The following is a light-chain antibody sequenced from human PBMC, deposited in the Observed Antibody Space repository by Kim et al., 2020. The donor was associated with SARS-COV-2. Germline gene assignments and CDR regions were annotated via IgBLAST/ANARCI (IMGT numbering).Light chain of an antibody. CDR1: SGHSTYA. V-gene: IGLV4-69*01. CDR2: VNNDGSH. CDR3: QTWTTDHRV. J-gene: IGLJ3*02. Sequence: QLVLTQSPSASASLGASVKLTCTLSSGHSTYATAWHQQQPEKGPRFLMRVNNDGSHTKGDGIPDRFSGFSSGAERYLTISSLQSEDEADYYCQTWTTDHRVFGGGTQLTVL.